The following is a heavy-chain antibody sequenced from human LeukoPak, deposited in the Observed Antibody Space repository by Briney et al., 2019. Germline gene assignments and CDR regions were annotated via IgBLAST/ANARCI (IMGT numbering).Heavy chain of an antibody. J-gene: IGHJ3*02. CDR3: GRFLGGQQTPLVYAFVI. Sequence: SETLSLTCAVSGGSVSSSNWWTWLRQPPGKGLEWIGEIYHSGSTNYNPSTTSRGTIAVDKSKKQFSLRLNSVTAACTAVYYRGRFLGGQQTPLVYAFVIWGQGTMVNASS. CDR2: IYHSGST. CDR1: GGSVSSSNW. V-gene: IGHV4-4*02. D-gene: IGHD3-3*01.